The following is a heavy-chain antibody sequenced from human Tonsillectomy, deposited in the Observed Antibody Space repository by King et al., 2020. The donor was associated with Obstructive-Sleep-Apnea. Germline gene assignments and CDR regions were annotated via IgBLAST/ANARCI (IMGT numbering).Heavy chain of an antibody. CDR3: ARGTPHYCSGGSCYSYGLDY. D-gene: IGHD2-15*01. J-gene: IGHJ4*02. CDR1: GGSISSSNW. Sequence: VQLQESGPGLVKPSETLSLTCAVSGGSISSSNWWGWVGQPPGKGLEWIGEIYHSGSTNYNQSLKSRVTISVDKSKNQFSLKVSSVTAADTAVYYCARGTPHYCSGGSCYSYGLDYWGQGTLVTVSS. CDR2: IYHSGST. V-gene: IGHV4-4*02.